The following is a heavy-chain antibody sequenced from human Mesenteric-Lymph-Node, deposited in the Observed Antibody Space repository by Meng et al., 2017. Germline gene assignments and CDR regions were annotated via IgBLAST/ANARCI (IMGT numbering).Heavy chain of an antibody. V-gene: IGHV4-34*01. CDR2: MNHSGST. CDR1: GGSFSGYY. CDR3: ARGIAVAGYPF. Sequence: QVQLQQWGAGLLKPSETRSLTCAVYGGSFSGYYWSWIRQPPGKGLEWIGEMNHSGSTNYNPSLKSRVTISVDTSKNQFALKLSSVTAADTAVYYCARGIAVAGYPFWGQGTLVTVSS. J-gene: IGHJ4*02. D-gene: IGHD6-19*01.